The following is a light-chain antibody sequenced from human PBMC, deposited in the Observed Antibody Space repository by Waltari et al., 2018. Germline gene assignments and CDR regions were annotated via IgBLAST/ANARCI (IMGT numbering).Light chain of an antibody. V-gene: IGKV1-16*02. CDR2: GAS. J-gene: IGKJ2*01. Sequence: DIQMTQSPSSLSASVGERVPIPCRASQGVSNHLAWFQQKPGKAPKSLIYGASSLQIGVPSKFIGSGSGTDFILHISRVEAEDVGIYYCLQARQTPYTFGPGTKLEIK. CDR1: QGVSNH. CDR3: LQARQTPYT.